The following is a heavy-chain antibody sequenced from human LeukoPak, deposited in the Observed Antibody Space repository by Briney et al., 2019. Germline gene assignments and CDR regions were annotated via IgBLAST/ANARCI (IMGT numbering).Heavy chain of an antibody. CDR2: IYYRGST. V-gene: IGHV4-39*07. CDR1: GGSISNSDYY. J-gene: IGHJ4*02. Sequence: PSETLSLTCTVSGGSISNSDYYWGWIRQPPGKGLEWIGSIYYRGSTYYNPSLKSRVTISIDTSKNQFSLKLSSVTAADTAVYYCARGLWFGDENPPYFDYWGQGILVTVSS. CDR3: ARGLWFGDENPPYFDY. D-gene: IGHD3-10*01.